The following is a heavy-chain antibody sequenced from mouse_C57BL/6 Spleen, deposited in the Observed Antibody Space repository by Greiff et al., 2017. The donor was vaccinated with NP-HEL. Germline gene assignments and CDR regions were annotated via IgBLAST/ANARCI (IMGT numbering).Heavy chain of an antibody. CDR3: TTDSSGYCYFDY. J-gene: IGHJ2*01. Sequence: EVQLQQSGAELVRPGASVKLSCTASGFNIKDYYMHWVKQRPEQGLEWIGRIDPEDGDTEYAPKFQGKATMTADTSSNTAYLQLSSLTSEDTAVYYCTTDSSGYCYFDYWGKGTTLTVSS. V-gene: IGHV14-1*01. CDR2: IDPEDGDT. CDR1: GFNIKDYY. D-gene: IGHD3-2*02.